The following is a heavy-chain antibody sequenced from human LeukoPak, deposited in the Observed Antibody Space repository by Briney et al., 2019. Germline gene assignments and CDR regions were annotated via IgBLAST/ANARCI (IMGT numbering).Heavy chain of an antibody. CDR3: ARDSHDYGDSLRVEY. CDR2: LKQDESEK. D-gene: IGHD4-17*01. CDR1: GFTFSTYW. V-gene: IGHV3-7*01. J-gene: IGHJ4*02. Sequence: GGSLRLSCAASGFTFSTYWMGWVRQAPGKGLEWVANLKQDESEKNYVDSVKSRFTISRDNAKNSLYLQMNSLRAEDTAVYYCARDSHDYGDSLRVEYWGQGTLVTVSS.